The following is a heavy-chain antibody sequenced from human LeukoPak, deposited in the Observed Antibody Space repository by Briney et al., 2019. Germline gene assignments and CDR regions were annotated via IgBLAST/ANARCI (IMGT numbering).Heavy chain of an antibody. CDR2: ISWNSGSI. D-gene: IGHD3-16*01. CDR3: AKGVGTFWGGYFDY. CDR1: GFTFDDYA. V-gene: IGHV3-9*03. J-gene: IGHJ4*02. Sequence: GGSLRLSCAASGFTFDDYAMHWVRQAPGKGLEWVSGISWNSGSIGYADSVKGRFTISRDNAKNSLYLQMNSLRAEDMALYYCAKGVGTFWGGYFDYWGQGTLVTVSS.